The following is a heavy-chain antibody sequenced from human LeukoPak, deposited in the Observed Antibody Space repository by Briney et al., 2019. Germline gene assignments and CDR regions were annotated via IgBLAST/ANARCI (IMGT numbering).Heavy chain of an antibody. V-gene: IGHV4-31*03. D-gene: IGHD3-22*01. CDR2: IYYSGST. J-gene: IGHJ4*02. CDR3: ARVGAPYDSSGYFTLTSFIDY. CDR1: GGSISSGGYY. Sequence: SETLSLTCTVSGGSISSGGYYWSWIRQHPGKGLEWIGYIYYSGSTYYNPSLKSRVTISVDTSKNQFSLKLSSVTAADTAVYYCARVGAPYDSSGYFTLTSFIDYWGQGTLVTVSS.